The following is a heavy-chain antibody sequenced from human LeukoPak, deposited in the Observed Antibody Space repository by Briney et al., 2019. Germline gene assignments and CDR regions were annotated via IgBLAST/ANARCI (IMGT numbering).Heavy chain of an antibody. J-gene: IGHJ5*02. V-gene: IGHV4-59*01. CDR1: GGSISSYY. CDR2: IYNSGST. D-gene: IGHD3-3*01. CDR3: ASLPPHDFWSGYQT. Sequence: SETLSLTCTVSGGSISSYYWSRIRQPPGKGLEWIGYIYNSGSTNYNPSLKSRVTISVDTSKNQFSLKLSSVTAADTAVYYCASLPPHDFWSGYQTWGQGTLVTVSS.